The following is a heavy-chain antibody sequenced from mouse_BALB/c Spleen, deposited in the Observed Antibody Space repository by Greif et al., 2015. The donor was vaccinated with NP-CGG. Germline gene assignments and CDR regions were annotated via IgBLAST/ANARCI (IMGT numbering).Heavy chain of an antibody. D-gene: IGHD2-3*01. J-gene: IGHJ4*01. V-gene: IGHV5-17*02. CDR2: ISSGSSTI. CDR3: ARVYDGYYVGSMDY. Sequence: EVMLVESGGGLVQPGGSRKLSCAASGFTFSSFGMHWVRQAPEKGLEWVAYISSGSSTIYYADTVKGRFTISRDNPKNTLFLQMTRLRSEDTAMYYCARVYDGYYVGSMDYWGQGTSVTVSS. CDR1: GFTFSSFG.